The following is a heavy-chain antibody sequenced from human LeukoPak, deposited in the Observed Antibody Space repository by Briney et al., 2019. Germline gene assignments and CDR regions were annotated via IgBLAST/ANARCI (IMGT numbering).Heavy chain of an antibody. Sequence: SETLSLTCSVSDGSISTYYWSWIRQPPGKGLEWIGYNYNRGTTNYNPSLKSRVTISVDRSKNQFSLSLTSVTAADTAVCYCARERASAGPHFEHWGRGILVTVSS. CDR1: DGSISTYY. CDR2: NYNRGTT. V-gene: IGHV4-59*01. J-gene: IGHJ4*02. D-gene: IGHD6-13*01. CDR3: ARERASAGPHFEH.